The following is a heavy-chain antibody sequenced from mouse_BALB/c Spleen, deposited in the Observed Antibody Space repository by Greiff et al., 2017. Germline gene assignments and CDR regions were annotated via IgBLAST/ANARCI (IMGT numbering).Heavy chain of an antibody. CDR3: CGGDY. J-gene: IGHJ4*01. V-gene: IGHV1-69*01. CDR2: IDTSDSYT. Sequence: QVQLQQSGAELVMPGASVKMSCKASGYTFTDYWMHWVKQRPGQGLEWIGAIDTSDSYTSYNQKFKGKATLTVDESSSTAYMQLSSLTSEDSAVYYCCGGDYWGQGTSVTVSS. CDR1: GYTFTDYW.